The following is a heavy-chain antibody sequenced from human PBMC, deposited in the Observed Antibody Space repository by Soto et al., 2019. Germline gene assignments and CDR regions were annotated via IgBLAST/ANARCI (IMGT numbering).Heavy chain of an antibody. CDR1: GFTFRNYD. Sequence: EVQLVESGGGLVQPGGSLRLSCAASGFTFRNYDMNWVRQAPGKGLEWVSYISGGGGIFYYTDSVRDRFTISRDNAKNSLYLQLTSLRVEDTAVYFWATGTYVDWLDNPDHALDVWGQGTKVTVSS. J-gene: IGHJ3*01. D-gene: IGHD3-9*01. V-gene: IGHV3-48*01. CDR3: ATGTYVDWLDNPDHALDV. CDR2: ISGGGGIF.